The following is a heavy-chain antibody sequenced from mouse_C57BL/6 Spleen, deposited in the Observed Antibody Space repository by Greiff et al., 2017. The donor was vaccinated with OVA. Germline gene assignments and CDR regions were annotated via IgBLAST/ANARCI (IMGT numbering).Heavy chain of an antibody. V-gene: IGHV1-55*01. CDR3: ARSYDGYSYYYAMDY. J-gene: IGHJ4*01. D-gene: IGHD2-3*01. CDR2: IYPGSGST. Sequence: VQLQQPGAELVKPGASVKMSCKASGYTFTSYWITWVKQRPGQGLEWIGDIYPGSGSTNYNEKFKSKATLTVDTSSSTAYMQLSSLTSEDSAVYYCARSYDGYSYYYAMDYWGQGTSVTVSS. CDR1: GYTFTSYW.